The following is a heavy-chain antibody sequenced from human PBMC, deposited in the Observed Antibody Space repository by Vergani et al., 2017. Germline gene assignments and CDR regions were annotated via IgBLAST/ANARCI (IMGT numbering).Heavy chain of an antibody. Sequence: QVQLVQSGAEVKKPGSSVKVSCKASGGTFSSYAISWVRQAPGQGLEWMGGCIPIFGTANYAQKSQGRVTITADESTSTAYMELSSLRSEDTAVYYCASPPRSQNYYDFMDVWGEATTVTGS. CDR2: CIPIFGTA. V-gene: IGHV1-69*01. CDR3: ASPPRSQNYYDFMDV. D-gene: IGHD2-15*01. CDR1: GGTFSSYA. J-gene: IGHJ6*03.